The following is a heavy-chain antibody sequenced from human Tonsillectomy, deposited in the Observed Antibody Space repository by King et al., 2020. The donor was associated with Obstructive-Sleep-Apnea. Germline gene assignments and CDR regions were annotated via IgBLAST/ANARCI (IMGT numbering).Heavy chain of an antibody. Sequence: QLVQAGAEVKKPGASVKVSCKASGYTFTSFGVKWVRQAPGQGLEWMGWYSTYREDTSFAQKPQGKVTMTTATATGTAYMELRSLRSDDTAVYYCARGGRFSGSYYSDNWGQGTLVTVSS. CDR2: YSTYREDT. CDR1: GYTFTSFG. CDR3: ARGGRFSGSYYSDN. D-gene: IGHD1-26*01. V-gene: IGHV1-18*04. J-gene: IGHJ4*02.